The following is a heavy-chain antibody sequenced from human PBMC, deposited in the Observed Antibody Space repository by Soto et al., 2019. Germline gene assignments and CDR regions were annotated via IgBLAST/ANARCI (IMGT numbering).Heavy chain of an antibody. CDR1: GFTFSNCA. J-gene: IGHJ5*02. CDR3: AKDLPGPPYCTSTSCSTS. CDR2: IGGSGGTT. D-gene: IGHD2-2*02. V-gene: IGHV3-23*01. Sequence: PGGSLRLSCAASGFTFSNCATSWVRQAPGKGLEWVSTIGGSGGTTYYAGSVKGRFTISRDNSKNTLYLKMNSLRVEDTAVYYCAKDLPGPPYCTSTSCSTSWGQGT.